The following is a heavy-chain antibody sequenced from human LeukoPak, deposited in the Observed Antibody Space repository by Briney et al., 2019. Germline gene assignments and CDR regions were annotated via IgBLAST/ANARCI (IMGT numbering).Heavy chain of an antibody. J-gene: IGHJ4*02. CDR1: GFIISTNY. V-gene: IGHV3-66*04. CDR2: IYGGGST. CDR3: ARHEGLTMIMN. Sequence: GGSLRLSCAASGFIISTNYMSWVRQAPGKGLEWVSVIYGGGSTYYADSVKGRFTISRDNSKNSLHLQMNSLRAEDTAVYYCARHEGLTMIMNWGQGTLVTVSS. D-gene: IGHD3-22*01.